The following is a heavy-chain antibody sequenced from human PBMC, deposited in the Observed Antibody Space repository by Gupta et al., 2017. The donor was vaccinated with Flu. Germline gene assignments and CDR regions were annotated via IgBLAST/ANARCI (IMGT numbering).Heavy chain of an antibody. J-gene: IGHJ4*02. CDR3: VKGSSSWYLSNY. CDR2: NSSNGGST. CDR1: GFTFSSYA. Sequence: EVQLVESGGGLVQPGGSRRLSCSASGFTFSSYAMYWVRQAPGKGLEYVSANSSNGGSTYYADSVKGRFTISRDNSKNTLYLQMSSLRAEDTAVYYCVKGSSSWYLSNYWGQGTLVTVSS. D-gene: IGHD6-13*01. V-gene: IGHV3-64D*06.